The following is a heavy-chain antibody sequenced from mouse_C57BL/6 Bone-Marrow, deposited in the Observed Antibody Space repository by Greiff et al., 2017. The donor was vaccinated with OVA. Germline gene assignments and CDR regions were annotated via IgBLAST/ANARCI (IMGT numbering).Heavy chain of an antibody. CDR1: GYTFTSYW. CDR3: ARERTVWPLDY. CDR2: INPSNGGT. Sequence: QVQLQQPGTDLVKPGASVKLSCKASGYTFTSYWMHWVKQRPGQGLEWIGNINPSNGGTNYNEKFKSKATLTVDKSSSTAYMQLSSLASDDAAVYCCARERTVWPLDYWGQGTTLTVSS. D-gene: IGHD1-1*01. V-gene: IGHV1-53*01. J-gene: IGHJ2*01.